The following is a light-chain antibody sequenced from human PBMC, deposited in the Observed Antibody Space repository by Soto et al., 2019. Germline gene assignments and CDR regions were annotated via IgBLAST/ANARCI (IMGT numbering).Light chain of an antibody. J-gene: IGLJ2*01. V-gene: IGLV2-14*01. CDR3: SSYTRSSTLV. CDR1: SSDIGSYNY. CDR2: DVS. Sequence: QSALTQPASVSGSPGQSITISCTGTSSDIGSYNYVSWYQQHPGKVPKLMIYDVSNRPSGVSNRFSGSKSGNTASLTISGLQAEDEDDYYCSSYTRSSTLVFGGGTKVTVL.